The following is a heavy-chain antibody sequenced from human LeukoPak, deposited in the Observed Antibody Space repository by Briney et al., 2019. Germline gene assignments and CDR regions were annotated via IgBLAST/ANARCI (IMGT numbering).Heavy chain of an antibody. CDR3: ARTTGDSSSWIFDY. Sequence: ASVKVSCKASGYTFTGYYMHWVRQAPGQGLEWMGWINPNSGGTNYAQKFQGRVTMTRDTSISTAYMELSRLRSDDTAVYYCARTTGDSSSWIFDYWGQGTLVTVSS. CDR2: INPNSGGT. D-gene: IGHD6-13*01. CDR1: GYTFTGYY. V-gene: IGHV1-2*02. J-gene: IGHJ4*02.